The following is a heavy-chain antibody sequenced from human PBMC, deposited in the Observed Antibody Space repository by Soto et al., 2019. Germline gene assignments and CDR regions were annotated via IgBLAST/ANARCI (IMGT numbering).Heavy chain of an antibody. V-gene: IGHV1-2*04. D-gene: IGHD3-10*01. CDR3: ARGGSLWFGELSAYYYGMDV. CDR1: GYTFTGYY. CDR2: INPNSGGT. Sequence: QVQLVQSGAEVKKPGASVKVFCKASGYTFTGYYMHWVRQAPGQGLEWMGWINPNSGGTNYAQKFQGWVTMTRDTSISTAYMELSRLRSDDTAVYYCARGGSLWFGELSAYYYGMDVWGQGTTVTVSS. J-gene: IGHJ6*02.